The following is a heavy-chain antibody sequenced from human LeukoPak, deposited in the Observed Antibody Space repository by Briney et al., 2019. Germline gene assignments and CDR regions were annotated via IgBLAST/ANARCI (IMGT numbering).Heavy chain of an antibody. Sequence: KPSETLPLTCTVSGGSVSSGSYYWSWIRQPPEKGLEWIGHMYYRGTTHYNPSLKSRVTISVDTSKNQFSLNVSSVTAADTAVYYCARRGLGAAGFFDYWGQGTLVTVSS. D-gene: IGHD6-13*01. J-gene: IGHJ4*02. CDR2: MYYRGTT. CDR3: ARRGLGAAGFFDY. CDR1: GGSVSSGSYY. V-gene: IGHV4-61*01.